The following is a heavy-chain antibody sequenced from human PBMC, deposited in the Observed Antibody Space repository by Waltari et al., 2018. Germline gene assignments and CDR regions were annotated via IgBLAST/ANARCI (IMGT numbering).Heavy chain of an antibody. D-gene: IGHD3-16*01. CDR1: GYIFTNYA. Sequence: VQLVQSESELKKPGASVKVSCTESGYIFTNYAMNWVRQAPGHGLEWMGWINTKTGNPTDAQGFRGRFVFSLDTSVSTASLQISSLKAEDTAVYYCARGIQLWGRGSWYFDNWGQGTLVTVSS. CDR3: ARGIQLWGRGSWYFDN. V-gene: IGHV7-4-1*02. J-gene: IGHJ4*02. CDR2: INTKTGNP.